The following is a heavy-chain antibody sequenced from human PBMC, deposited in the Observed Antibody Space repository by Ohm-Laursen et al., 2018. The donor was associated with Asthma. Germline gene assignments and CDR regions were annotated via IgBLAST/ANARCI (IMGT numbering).Heavy chain of an antibody. J-gene: IGHJ4*02. D-gene: IGHD3-10*01. CDR3: ARGESVISYYFDY. CDR1: GGSISSYY. V-gene: IGHV4-59*01. Sequence: SETLSLTCTVSGGSISSYYWSWIRQPPGKGLEWIGYIYYSGSTNYNPSLKSRVTISVDTSKNQFSLKLSSVTAADTAVYYCARGESVISYYFDYWGQGTLVTVSS. CDR2: IYYSGST.